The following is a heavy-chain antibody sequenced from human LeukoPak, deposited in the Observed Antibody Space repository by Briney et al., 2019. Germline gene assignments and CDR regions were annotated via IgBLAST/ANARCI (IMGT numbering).Heavy chain of an antibody. CDR2: IYYSGST. D-gene: IGHD3-16*02. V-gene: IGHV4-59*08. CDR3: ARQADDYVWGSYRPRRAFDI. J-gene: IGHJ3*02. CDR1: GDSISSYY. Sequence: SETLSLTCIVSGDSISSYYWSWIRQPPGKGLEWIGYIYYSGSTNYNPSLKSRVTISVDTSKNQFSLKLSSVTAADTAVYYCARQADDYVWGSYRPRRAFDIWGQGTMVTVSS.